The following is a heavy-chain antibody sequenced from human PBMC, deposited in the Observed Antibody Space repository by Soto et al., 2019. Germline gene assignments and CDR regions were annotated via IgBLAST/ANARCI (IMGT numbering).Heavy chain of an antibody. D-gene: IGHD3-22*01. CDR2: ISYDGSNK. Sequence: PGGSLRLSCAASGFTFSSYGMHWVRQAPGKGLEWVAVISYDGSNKYYADSVKGRFTISRDNSKNTLYLQMNSLRAEDTAVYYCAKSITLLGLLIVVVITTHYFDYWGQGTLVTVSS. V-gene: IGHV3-30*18. CDR1: GFTFSSYG. CDR3: AKSITLLGLLIVVVITTHYFDY. J-gene: IGHJ4*02.